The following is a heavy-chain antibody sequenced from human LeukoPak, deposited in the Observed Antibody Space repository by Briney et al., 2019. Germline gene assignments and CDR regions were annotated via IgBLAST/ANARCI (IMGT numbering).Heavy chain of an antibody. CDR3: ARLSCGGDCSGS. CDR1: GGSFSGYY. CDR2: INHSGST. J-gene: IGHJ5*02. D-gene: IGHD2-21*02. V-gene: IGHV4-34*01. Sequence: PSETLSLTCAVYGGSFSGYYWSWIRQPPGKGLEWIGKINHSGSTNYNPSLKSRVTISVDTSKNQFSLKLSSVTAADTAVYYCARLSCGGDCSGSWGQGTLVTVSS.